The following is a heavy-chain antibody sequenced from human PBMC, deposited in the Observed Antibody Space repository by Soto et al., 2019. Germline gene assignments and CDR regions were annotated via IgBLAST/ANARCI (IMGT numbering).Heavy chain of an antibody. CDR1: GFTFDDYA. CDR3: AKDRGSGSYAANYYYYGMDV. D-gene: IGHD3-10*01. CDR2: INWNSGSI. V-gene: IGHV3-9*01. J-gene: IGHJ6*02. Sequence: GGSLRLSCAASGFTFDDYAMHWVRQAPGKGLEWVTGINWNSGSIGYADSVKGRFTISRDNAKTSLYLQMNSLRAEDTALYFCAKDRGSGSYAANYYYYGMDVWGQGTTVTVSS.